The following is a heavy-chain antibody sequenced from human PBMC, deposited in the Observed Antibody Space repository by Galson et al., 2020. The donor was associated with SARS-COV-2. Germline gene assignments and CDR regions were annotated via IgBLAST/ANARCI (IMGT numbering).Heavy chain of an antibody. CDR1: GYSFTSYW. V-gene: IGHV5-51*07. J-gene: IGHJ3*02. D-gene: IGHD1-26*01. CDR2: IYPGDSDT. Sequence: KIGESLKISCKGSGYSFTSYWIGWVHQMPGKGLEWMGIIYPGDSDTRYSPSFQGQVTISADKSISTAYLQWSSLKASDTAMYYCARHAPYSGSYSGLGAFDIWGQGTMVTVSS. CDR3: ARHAPYSGSYSGLGAFDI.